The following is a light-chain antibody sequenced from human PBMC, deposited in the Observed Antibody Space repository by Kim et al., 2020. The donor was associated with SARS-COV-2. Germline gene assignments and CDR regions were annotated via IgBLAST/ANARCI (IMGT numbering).Light chain of an antibody. Sequence: QTATLTCTGNSNNIGYEGAAWLQQHQGHPPKLLSYRNNNRPSGISDRFSASRSENTAYLTITGLQPEDETDYYCSAWDRSLSAWVFGGGTQLTVL. CDR1: SNNIGYEG. CDR3: SAWDRSLSAWV. V-gene: IGLV10-54*04. CDR2: RNN. J-gene: IGLJ3*02.